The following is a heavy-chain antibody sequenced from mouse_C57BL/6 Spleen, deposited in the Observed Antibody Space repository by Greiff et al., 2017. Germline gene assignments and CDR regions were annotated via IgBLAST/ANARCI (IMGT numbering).Heavy chain of an antibody. Sequence: EVKLQESGEGLVKPGGSLKLSCAASGFTFSSYAMSWVRQTPEKRLEWVAYISSGGDYIYYADTVKGRFTISRDNARNTLYLQMSSLKSEDTAMYYCIRDTAQATETWFAYWGQGTLVTVSA. CDR2: ISSGGDYI. CDR3: IRDTAQATETWFAY. V-gene: IGHV5-9-1*02. D-gene: IGHD3-2*02. CDR1: GFTFSSYA. J-gene: IGHJ3*01.